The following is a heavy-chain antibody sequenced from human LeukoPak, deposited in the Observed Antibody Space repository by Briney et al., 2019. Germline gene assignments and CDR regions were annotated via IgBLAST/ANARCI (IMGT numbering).Heavy chain of an antibody. Sequence: SETLSLTCTISGGSVSDYYWSWIRQPPGKGLEWIGSIHYSGSTYYNPFLKGRGTISVDTPKNQFSLKLSSVTAADTAVYYCARRAGSGSTKVFDIWGQGTMVTVSS. CDR2: IHYSGST. CDR1: GGSVSDYY. V-gene: IGHV4-39*01. D-gene: IGHD3-10*01. CDR3: ARRAGSGSTKVFDI. J-gene: IGHJ3*02.